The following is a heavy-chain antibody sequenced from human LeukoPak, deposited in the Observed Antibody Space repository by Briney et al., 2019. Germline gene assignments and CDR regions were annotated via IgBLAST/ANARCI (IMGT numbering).Heavy chain of an antibody. Sequence: PGGSLRLSCEGSAFIFSGHWMNWVRQTPGKGLEWVASIKEDGSERQYVDSVKGRFSISRDNAKNSLYLQMNSLRAEDTALYYCAKLYGYSYGYIDFWGQGTLVTVSS. CDR3: AKLYGYSYGYIDF. D-gene: IGHD5-18*01. J-gene: IGHJ4*02. V-gene: IGHV3-7*03. CDR2: IKEDGSER. CDR1: AFIFSGHW.